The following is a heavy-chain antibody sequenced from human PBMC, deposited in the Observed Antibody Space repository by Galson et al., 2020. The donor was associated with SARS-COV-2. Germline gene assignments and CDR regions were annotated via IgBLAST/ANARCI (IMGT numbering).Heavy chain of an antibody. CDR3: AKEGEWFGESGWFDP. D-gene: IGHD3-10*01. CDR2: ITGSGGTT. CDR1: KFRFGEYR. J-gene: IGHJ5*02. V-gene: IGHV3-23*01. Sequence: GESLKISCAGSKFRFGEYRMNWLRQAPGKGPEWVSTITGSGGTTHYADSVNGRFTISRDNSKNMLYLQMDSLRVEDTATYYCAKEGEWFGESGWFDPWGQGALVTVSS.